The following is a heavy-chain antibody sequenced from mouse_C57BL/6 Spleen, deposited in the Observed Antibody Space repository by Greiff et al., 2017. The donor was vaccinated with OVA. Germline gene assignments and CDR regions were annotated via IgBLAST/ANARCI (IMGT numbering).Heavy chain of an antibody. J-gene: IGHJ4*01. CDR3: ARKMITTRYYAMDY. CDR1: GFSLTSYG. Sequence: VKLMESGPGLVQPSQSLSITCTVSGFSLTSYGVHWVRQSPGKGLEWLGVIWSGGSTDYNAAFISRLSISKDNSKSQVFFKMNSLQADDTAIYYCARKMITTRYYAMDYWGQGTSVTVSS. V-gene: IGHV2-2*01. D-gene: IGHD2-4*01. CDR2: IWSGGST.